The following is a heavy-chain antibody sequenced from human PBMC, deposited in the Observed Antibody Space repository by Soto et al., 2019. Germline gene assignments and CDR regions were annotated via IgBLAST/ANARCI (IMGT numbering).Heavy chain of an antibody. Sequence: SETLSLTCAVYGGSFSGYYWSWIRQPPGKGLEWIGEINHSGSTNYNPSLKSRVTISVDTSKNQFSLKLSSVTAADTAVYYCARGLFPDTATMFDYWGQGTLVTVSS. CDR1: GGSFSGYY. V-gene: IGHV4-34*01. CDR2: INHSGST. D-gene: IGHD5-18*01. CDR3: ARGLFPDTATMFDY. J-gene: IGHJ4*02.